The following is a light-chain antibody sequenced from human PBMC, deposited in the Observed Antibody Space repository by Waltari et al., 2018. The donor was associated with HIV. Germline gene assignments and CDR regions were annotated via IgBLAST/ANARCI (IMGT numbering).Light chain of an antibody. CDR2: GAS. V-gene: IGKV3-15*01. Sequence: IVMTQSPGTLSVSPGASATLSCRASQSVSSKLVWYQQKPGQAPRRLIYGASTRATDIPARFSGTESGTEFTLTISSLQSEDFAIYYCQQYNSWPRTFGQGTKVEIK. J-gene: IGKJ1*01. CDR1: QSVSSK. CDR3: QQYNSWPRT.